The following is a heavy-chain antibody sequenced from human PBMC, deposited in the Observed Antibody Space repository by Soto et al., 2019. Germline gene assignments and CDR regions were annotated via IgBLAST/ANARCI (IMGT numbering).Heavy chain of an antibody. V-gene: IGHV1-2*02. D-gene: IGHD2-2*01. J-gene: IGHJ4*02. CDR3: ARAASCTSITCSSFDY. CDR2: INSKSGGT. Sequence: QVQLVQSGAEVKKPGASVKVSCKASGYTFSDYYMHWVRQAPGQGLEWMGWINSKSGGTGYAEKFQCRVTMSKDTSISTAYMELRMLRSDDTAMYYCARAASCTSITCSSFDYCGQGTLVTVSS. CDR1: GYTFSDYY.